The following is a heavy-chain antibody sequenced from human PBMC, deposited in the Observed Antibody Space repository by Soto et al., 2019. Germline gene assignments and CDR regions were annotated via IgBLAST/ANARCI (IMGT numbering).Heavy chain of an antibody. CDR3: ATEGSGTIAAAGTQDAFDI. CDR2: ISGSGGST. CDR1: GFTFSSYA. V-gene: IGHV3-23*01. J-gene: IGHJ3*02. D-gene: IGHD6-13*01. Sequence: GGSLRLSCAASGFTFSSYAMSWVRQAPGKGLEWVSAISGSGGSTYYADSVKGRFTISRDNSKNTLYLQMNSLRAEDTAVYYCATEGSGTIAAAGTQDAFDIWGQGTMVTVSS.